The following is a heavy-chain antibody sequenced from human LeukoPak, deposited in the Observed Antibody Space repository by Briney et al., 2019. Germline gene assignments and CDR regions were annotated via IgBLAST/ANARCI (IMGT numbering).Heavy chain of an antibody. Sequence: GASVKVSCKASGYTFTSYDITWVRQATGQGLEWMGWMNPNNGNTGYAQRFQGRVTLTRDTSISTAYMELSSLRSEDTAVYYCARGFLGYNSSDYPFSSYWGQGTLATVSS. CDR2: MNPNNGNT. CDR1: GYTFTSYD. D-gene: IGHD3-22*01. J-gene: IGHJ4*02. V-gene: IGHV1-8*01. CDR3: ARGFLGYNSSDYPFSSY.